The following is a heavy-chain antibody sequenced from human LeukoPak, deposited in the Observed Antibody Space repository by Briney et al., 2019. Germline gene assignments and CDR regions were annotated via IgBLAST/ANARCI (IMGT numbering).Heavy chain of an antibody. CDR2: LSGSGGTT. J-gene: IGHJ4*02. CDR1: GFTFNNFA. CDR3: AKDATAMVGSYYFDY. D-gene: IGHD5-18*01. V-gene: IGHV3-23*01. Sequence: PGGSLRLSCAASGFTFNNFAMSWVRQAPGKGLEWISVLSGSGGTTYYADSVKGRFTISRDNSKNTLYLQMNSLRAEDTAVYYCAKDATAMVGSYYFDYWGQGTLVTVSS.